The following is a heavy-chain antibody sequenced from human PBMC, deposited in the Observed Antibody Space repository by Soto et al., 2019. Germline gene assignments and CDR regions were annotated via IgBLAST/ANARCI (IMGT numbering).Heavy chain of an antibody. D-gene: IGHD5-18*01. CDR3: AAGYGYGYYGMDV. V-gene: IGHV1-58*01. Sequence: SVKVSCKASGFTFTSSAVQWVRQARGQRLEWIGWIVVGSGNTNYAQKFQERVTITRDMSTSTAYMELSSLRSEDTAVYYCAAGYGYGYYGMDVWGRGTTVTVSS. CDR2: IVVGSGNT. J-gene: IGHJ6*02. CDR1: GFTFTSSA.